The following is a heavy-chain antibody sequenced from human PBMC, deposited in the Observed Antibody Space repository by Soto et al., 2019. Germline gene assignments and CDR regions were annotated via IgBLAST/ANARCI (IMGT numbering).Heavy chain of an antibody. V-gene: IGHV3-11*01. J-gene: IGHJ4*02. CDR1: GFTFSDHY. Sequence: GGSLRLSCAASGFTFSDHYMSWIRQAPGKGLEWVSYISTSGSTIDYADRVKGRFTMSRDNAKNSLYLQMNSLRAEDTAVYYCARAFIYCSGNRCYSDKVFDYWGQGTLVTVSS. CDR2: ISTSGSTI. CDR3: ARAFIYCSGNRCYSDKVFDY. D-gene: IGHD2-15*01.